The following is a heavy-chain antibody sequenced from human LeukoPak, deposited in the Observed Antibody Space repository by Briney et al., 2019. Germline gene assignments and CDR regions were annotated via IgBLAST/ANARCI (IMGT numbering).Heavy chain of an antibody. CDR3: AREEQGIAVPFDY. D-gene: IGHD6-19*01. CDR1: GFTFSSYE. Sequence: WGSLRLSCAASGFTFSSYEMNWVRQAPGKGLEWVSYISSSGSTIYYADSVKGRFTISRDNAKNSLYLQMNSLRAEDTAVYYCAREEQGIAVPFDYWGQGTLVTVSS. V-gene: IGHV3-48*03. J-gene: IGHJ4*02. CDR2: ISSSGSTI.